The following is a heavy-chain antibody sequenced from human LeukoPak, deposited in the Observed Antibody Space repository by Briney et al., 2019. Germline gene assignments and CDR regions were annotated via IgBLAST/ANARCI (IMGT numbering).Heavy chain of an antibody. CDR2: ISYSGTT. J-gene: IGHJ4*02. V-gene: IGHV4-39*07. CDR3: ARDPDFWSGYYNFDY. Sequence: SETLSLTCTVSGGSISSTSYYWGWIRQPPGKGLEWIGSISYSGTTYYNPSLKSRVTISVDTSKNQISLKLNSVTAADTAVYYCARDPDFWSGYYNFDYWGQGTLVTVSS. D-gene: IGHD3-3*01. CDR1: GGSISSTSYY.